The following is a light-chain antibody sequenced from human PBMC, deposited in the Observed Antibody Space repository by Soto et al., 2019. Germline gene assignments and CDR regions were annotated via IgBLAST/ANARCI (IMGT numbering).Light chain of an antibody. CDR3: QKYDNPPLT. CDR2: AAS. Sequence: DIPMTQSPSSLSASVGDRVTITCRASQDITNYLGWYQQKPGKVPMLLIYAASTLQSGVPSRFSGSGSGTDFTLTISSLQPEDVATYYCQKYDNPPLTFGQGTKVEIK. J-gene: IGKJ1*01. CDR1: QDITNY. V-gene: IGKV1-27*01.